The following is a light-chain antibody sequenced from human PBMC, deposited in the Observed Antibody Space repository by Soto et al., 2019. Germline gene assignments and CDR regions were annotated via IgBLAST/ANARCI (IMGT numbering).Light chain of an antibody. CDR2: DAS. CDR1: QSLNNR. J-gene: IGKJ1*01. Sequence: GDRVTITCRASQSLNNRLAWYQQKPGKAPKLLIYDASTLESGVSSRFSGTGSETECTLTITDLQADDLATYFCHQYNSYSEAFGQGTKVDIK. V-gene: IGKV1-5*01. CDR3: HQYNSYSEA.